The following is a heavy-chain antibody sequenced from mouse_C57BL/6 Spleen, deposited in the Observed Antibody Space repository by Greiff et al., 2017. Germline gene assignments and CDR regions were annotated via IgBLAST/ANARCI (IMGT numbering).Heavy chain of an antibody. J-gene: IGHJ3*01. CDR1: GYTFTSYW. Sequence: VQLQQPGTELVKPGASVTLSCKASGYTFTSYWMHWVQQRPGQGLEWIGNINPSNGGTTYNEKFKSKATLTVDKSSSTAYMQLSSLTSEDSAVYYCARENDGYSAFAYWGQGTLVTVSA. CDR3: ARENDGYSAFAY. D-gene: IGHD2-3*01. V-gene: IGHV1-53*01. CDR2: INPSNGGT.